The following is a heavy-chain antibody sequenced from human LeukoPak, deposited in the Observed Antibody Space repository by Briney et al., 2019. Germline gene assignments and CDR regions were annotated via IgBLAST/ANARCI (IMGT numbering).Heavy chain of an antibody. Sequence: GGSLRLSCAASGFTFSSYGMHWVRQAPGKGLEWVAVISYDGSNKYYADSVKGRFTISRDNSKNTLYLQMNSLRAEDTAVYYCAKSEGSSWYDGVDYWGQGTLVTVSS. CDR1: GFTFSSYG. CDR3: AKSEGSSWYDGVDY. J-gene: IGHJ4*02. CDR2: ISYDGSNK. D-gene: IGHD6-13*01. V-gene: IGHV3-30*18.